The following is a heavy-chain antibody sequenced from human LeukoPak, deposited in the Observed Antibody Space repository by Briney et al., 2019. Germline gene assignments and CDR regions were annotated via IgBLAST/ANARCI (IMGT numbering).Heavy chain of an antibody. CDR1: GFTFSSYT. CDR3: ANPPTVTSFDH. J-gene: IGHJ4*02. Sequence: GGSLRLSCAASGFTFSSYTMNWVRQAPGKGLEWVSSISGSGGRTYYADSVKGRFTISRDNSKNTLYLQMNSLRAEDTAVYYCANPPTVTSFDHWGQGTLVTVSS. CDR2: ISGSGGRT. V-gene: IGHV3-23*01. D-gene: IGHD4-11*01.